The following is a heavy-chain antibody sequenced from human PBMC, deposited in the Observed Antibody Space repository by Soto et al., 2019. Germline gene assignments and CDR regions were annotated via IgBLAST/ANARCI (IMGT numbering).Heavy chain of an antibody. J-gene: IGHJ4*02. CDR3: ARDSSGWYDNY. CDR1: GFTFSSYW. D-gene: IGHD6-19*01. Sequence: PGGSLRLSCAASGFTFSSYWMSWVRQAPGKGLEWVANIKQDGSEKYYVDSVKGRFTISRDNAKNSLYLQMNSLRAEDTAVYYWARDSSGWYDNYWGQGTLVTVSS. V-gene: IGHV3-7*01. CDR2: IKQDGSEK.